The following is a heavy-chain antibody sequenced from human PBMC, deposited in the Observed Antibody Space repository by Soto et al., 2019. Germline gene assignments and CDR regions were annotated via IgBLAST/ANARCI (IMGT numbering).Heavy chain of an antibody. V-gene: IGHV3-53*01. CDR1: GFTVSSNY. J-gene: IGHJ6*02. D-gene: IGHD1-26*01. Sequence: GGSLRLSCAASGFTVSSNYMSWVRQAPGKGLEWVSVIYSGGSTYYADSVKGRFTISRDNSKNTLYLQMNSLRAEDTAVYYCARVSGSYYRDYYGMDVWGQGTTVTVSS. CDR3: ARVSGSYYRDYYGMDV. CDR2: IYSGGST.